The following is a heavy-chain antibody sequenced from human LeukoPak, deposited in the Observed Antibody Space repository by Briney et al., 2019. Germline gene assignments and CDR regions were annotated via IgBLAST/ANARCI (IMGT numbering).Heavy chain of an antibody. Sequence: GGSLRLSCAASGVTFSRYAMSWVRQAPGKGLEWVSAISESGTGTYYADSVKGRFTISRDNSKNTPSLQMNSLRAEDTAVYYCAKDIAQGYTFGSIEQDYWGQGTLVTVSS. D-gene: IGHD5-18*01. CDR3: AKDIAQGYTFGSIEQDY. V-gene: IGHV3-23*01. CDR2: ISESGTGT. J-gene: IGHJ4*02. CDR1: GVTFSRYA.